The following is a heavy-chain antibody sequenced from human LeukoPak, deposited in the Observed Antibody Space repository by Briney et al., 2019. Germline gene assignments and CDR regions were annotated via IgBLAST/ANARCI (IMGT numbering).Heavy chain of an antibody. V-gene: IGHV3-23*01. D-gene: IGHD3-22*01. J-gene: IGHJ4*02. CDR1: GFTFNNYA. Sequence: GGSLTLSCVASGFTFNNYAMSWVRQAPGKGLEWVSSISGSGPSTDYTDAVKGRFIISRDKSKNTLRLQMNSLRAEDTALYYCARLPIFYYDSSGYHYDYWGQGTLVTVSS. CDR3: ARLPIFYYDSSGYHYDY. CDR2: ISGSGPST.